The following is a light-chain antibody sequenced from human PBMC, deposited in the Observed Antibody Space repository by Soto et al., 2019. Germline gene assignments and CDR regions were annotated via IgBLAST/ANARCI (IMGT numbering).Light chain of an antibody. CDR3: QQYGTAPYT. Sequence: ETVVTQSPGTLSLSPGEGATLSCRASQSVDSRYLAWYQQKPGQAPRLLIYGTSTRASGIPDRFSGSGSGTDFTLTISSLEPEEFAVYFCQQYGTAPYTFGQGTTLEFK. CDR2: GTS. CDR1: QSVDSRY. V-gene: IGKV3-20*01. J-gene: IGKJ2*01.